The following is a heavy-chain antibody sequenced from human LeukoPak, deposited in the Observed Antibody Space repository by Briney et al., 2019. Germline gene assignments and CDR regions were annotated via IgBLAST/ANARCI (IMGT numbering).Heavy chain of an antibody. CDR3: ARRYFDWPSMDV. D-gene: IGHD3-9*01. CDR2: INSNSGDT. Sequence: ASVKVSCKASGYTFTDYYIHWLRQATGQGPEWMGWINSNSGDTEYAQTFQGRVTMTRHTSISTFYMELSSLRSDDTAVYYCARRYFDWPSMDVWGQGTTVTVSS. J-gene: IGHJ6*02. CDR1: GYTFTDYY. V-gene: IGHV1-2*02.